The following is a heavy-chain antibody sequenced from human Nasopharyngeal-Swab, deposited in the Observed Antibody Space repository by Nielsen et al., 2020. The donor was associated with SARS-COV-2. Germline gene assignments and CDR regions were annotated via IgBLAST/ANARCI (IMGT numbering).Heavy chain of an antibody. J-gene: IGHJ4*02. CDR3: ARMTTVTIIDY. V-gene: IGHV2-5*02. D-gene: IGHD4-17*01. CDR2: IYWDDDK. Sequence: WIRQPPGKALEWLALIYWDDDKRYSPSLKSRLTITKDTSKNQVVLTMINMDPVDTATHYCARMTTVTIIDYWGQGTLVTVSS.